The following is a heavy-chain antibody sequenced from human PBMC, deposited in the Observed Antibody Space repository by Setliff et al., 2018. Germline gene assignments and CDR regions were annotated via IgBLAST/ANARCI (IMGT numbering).Heavy chain of an antibody. V-gene: IGHV4-59*08. CDR3: ARTGTYRYFDY. CDR2: IYYSGST. Sequence: PSETLSLTCTVSGDSISGYYWSWIRQPPGKGLEWIGYIYYSGSTTYYNSSLKSRVTISVDTSKSQFSLRLNSVTAADTAVYYCARTGTYRYFDYWGQGTLVTVSS. J-gene: IGHJ4*02. D-gene: IGHD1-1*01. CDR1: GDSISGYY.